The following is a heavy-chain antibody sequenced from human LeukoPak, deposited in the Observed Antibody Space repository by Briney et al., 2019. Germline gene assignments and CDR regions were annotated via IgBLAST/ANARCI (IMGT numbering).Heavy chain of an antibody. CDR3: ARDRYCSGGSCYLTLDY. D-gene: IGHD2-15*01. J-gene: IGHJ4*02. CDR1: VYTFTSYY. V-gene: IGHV1-46*01. CDR2: INPSGGST. Sequence: ASVEVSCKASVYTFTSYYMHWVRQPPGQGLEWMGMINPSGGSTSYAQKFQGRVTMTRDTSTSTVYMEVSSLRSEDTAVYYCARDRYCSGGSCYLTLDYWGQGTLVTVSS.